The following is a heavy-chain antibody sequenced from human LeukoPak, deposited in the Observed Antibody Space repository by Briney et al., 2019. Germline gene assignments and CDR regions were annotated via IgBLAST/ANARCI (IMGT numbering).Heavy chain of an antibody. Sequence: PGGSLRLSCVAPGFTFSNAWMNWVRQAPGKGLEWVGRIKSKTDGWTTDYAAPVKGIITISRDDSTNTLHLQMNSLKTEDTAVYYCTTSLAGAVTAVYPFDNWGQGTLVTVSS. CDR3: TTSLAGAVTAVYPFDN. CDR1: GFTFSNAW. V-gene: IGHV3-15*01. D-gene: IGHD2-21*02. J-gene: IGHJ4*02. CDR2: IKSKTDGWTT.